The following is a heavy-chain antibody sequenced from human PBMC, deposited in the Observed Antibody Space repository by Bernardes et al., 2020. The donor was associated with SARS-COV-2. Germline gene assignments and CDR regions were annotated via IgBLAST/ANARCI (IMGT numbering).Heavy chain of an antibody. Sequence: GGSLRLSCAASGFTFSSYAMTWVRQAPGKGLEWVSAISGSGGSTYYADSVKGRFTISRDNSKNTLYLQMNSLRAEDTAVYYCVLFTVTTLLGIDPWGQGTLVTVSS. D-gene: IGHD4-4*01. CDR2: ISGSGGST. CDR1: GFTFSSYA. V-gene: IGHV3-23*01. J-gene: IGHJ5*02. CDR3: VLFTVTTLLGIDP.